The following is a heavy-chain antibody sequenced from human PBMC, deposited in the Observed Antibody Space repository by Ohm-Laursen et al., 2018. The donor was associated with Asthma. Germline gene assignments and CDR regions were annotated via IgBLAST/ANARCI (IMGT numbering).Heavy chain of an antibody. Sequence: SVKVSCKASGYTFTGYYMHWVRQAPGQGLEWMGWINPNSGGTNYAQKFQGWVTMTRDTSISTAYMELSRLRSDDTAVYYCARQPLGKTHNYYYYGMDVWGQGTTVTVSS. CDR3: ARQPLGKTHNYYYYGMDV. V-gene: IGHV1-2*04. CDR2: INPNSGGT. J-gene: IGHJ6*02. CDR1: GYTFTGYY. D-gene: IGHD7-27*01.